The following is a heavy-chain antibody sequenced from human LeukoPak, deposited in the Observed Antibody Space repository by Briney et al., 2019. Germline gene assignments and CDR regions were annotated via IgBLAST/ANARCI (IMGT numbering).Heavy chain of an antibody. CDR2: INAGNGNT. CDR3: ARDRGYSSSWWPVFDY. J-gene: IGHJ4*02. V-gene: IGHV1-3*01. Sequence: ASVKMSCKASGYTFTSYAMHWGRQAPGQKLEWMGWINAGNGNTKYSQKFQGRVTITTDTSASTAYMELSSLRSEDTAVYYCARDRGYSSSWWPVFDYWGQGTLVTVSS. D-gene: IGHD6-13*01. CDR1: GYTFTSYA.